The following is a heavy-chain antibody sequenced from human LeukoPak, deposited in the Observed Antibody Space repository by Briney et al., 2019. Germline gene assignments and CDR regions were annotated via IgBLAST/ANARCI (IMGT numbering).Heavy chain of an antibody. V-gene: IGHV3-23*01. CDR3: AKMGSDYSGYDAFDI. CDR1: GFTFGSYA. J-gene: IGHJ3*02. D-gene: IGHD3-10*01. CDR2: ISGSARTT. Sequence: GGSLRLSCAASGFTFGSYAMSWVRQAPGKGLEWVSGISGSARTTYDAYSVKGRFAISRDNSKNTLYLQMDSLRADDTAIYYCAKMGSDYSGYDAFDIWGQGTMVTVSS.